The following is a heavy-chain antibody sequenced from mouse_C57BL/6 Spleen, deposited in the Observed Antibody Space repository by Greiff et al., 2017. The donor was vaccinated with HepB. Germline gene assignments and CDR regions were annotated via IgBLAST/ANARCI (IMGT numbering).Heavy chain of an antibody. J-gene: IGHJ2*01. CDR1: GYTFTSYD. Sequence: QVQLQQSGPELVKPGASVKLSCKASGYTFTSYDINWVKQRPGQGLEWIGWIYPRDGSTKYNAKFKGKATLTVDTSSSTAYMELHSLTSEDSAVYFCARSAYYSNPDYFDYWGQGTTLTVSS. D-gene: IGHD2-5*01. CDR2: IYPRDGST. CDR3: ARSAYYSNPDYFDY. V-gene: IGHV1-85*01.